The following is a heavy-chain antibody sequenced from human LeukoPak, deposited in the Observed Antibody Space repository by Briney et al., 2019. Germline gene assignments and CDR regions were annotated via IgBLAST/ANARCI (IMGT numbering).Heavy chain of an antibody. Sequence: SETLSLTCTVSGGSISSYYWSWIRQPPGKGLEWIGYIYYSGSTNYNPSLKSRVTISVDTSKNQFSLKLSSVTAADTAVYYCARDPYSSSSWYFDYWGQGTLVTVSS. D-gene: IGHD6-6*01. V-gene: IGHV4-59*12. CDR3: ARDPYSSSSWYFDY. J-gene: IGHJ4*02. CDR1: GGSISSYY. CDR2: IYYSGST.